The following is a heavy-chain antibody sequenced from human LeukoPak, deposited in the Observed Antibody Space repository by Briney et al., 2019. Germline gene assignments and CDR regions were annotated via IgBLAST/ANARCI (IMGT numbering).Heavy chain of an antibody. Sequence: PSDTPSPTCTVSARSTSSGSYYSSSIRHPARNGLEWIGRIYTSGSTNYNPSLKSRVTISVDTSKNQFSLKLSSVTAADTGVYFCGRGRLADSGGYYFWGRGTLVTVS. CDR1: ARSTSSGSYY. J-gene: IGHJ4*02. CDR2: IYTSGST. D-gene: IGHD3-22*01. CDR3: GRGRLADSGGYYF. V-gene: IGHV4-61*02.